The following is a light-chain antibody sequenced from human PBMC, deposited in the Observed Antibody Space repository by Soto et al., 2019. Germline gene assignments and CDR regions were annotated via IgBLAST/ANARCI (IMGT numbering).Light chain of an antibody. J-gene: IGKJ4*01. CDR2: AAS. CDR3: QQSGDSALT. CDR1: QSISTY. V-gene: IGKV1-39*01. Sequence: DIQMTQSPSSLSAFVGDRVTITCRASQSISTYLNWYQQKPGNAPRVLIYAASRLESGVPSRFSGSGSGTDFILTINSLQPEDLGTYYCQQSGDSALTFGGGTKVEIK.